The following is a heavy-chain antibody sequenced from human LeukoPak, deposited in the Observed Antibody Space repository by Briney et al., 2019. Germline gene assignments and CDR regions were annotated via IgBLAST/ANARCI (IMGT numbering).Heavy chain of an antibody. V-gene: IGHV3-23*01. CDR1: GFTFSSYA. D-gene: IGHD6-13*01. Sequence: GGSLRLSCAASGFTFSSYAMSWVRQAPGKGLEWVSAISGSGGSTYYADSVKGRFTISRDNSKNTLHLQMNSLRAEDTAVYYCAKDSSSIAAAGTSFDYWGQGTLVTVSS. J-gene: IGHJ4*02. CDR3: AKDSSSIAAAGTSFDY. CDR2: ISGSGGST.